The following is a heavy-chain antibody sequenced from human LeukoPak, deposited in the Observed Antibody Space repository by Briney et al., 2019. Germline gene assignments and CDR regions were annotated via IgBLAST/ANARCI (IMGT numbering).Heavy chain of an antibody. J-gene: IGHJ4*02. CDR3: ARYCRTTSCYTHDY. CDR1: DYSISSGYY. D-gene: IGHD2-2*02. CDR2: IYHSGST. Sequence: SETLSLTCTVSDYSISSGYYWGWIRQPPGKGLEWIGSIYHSGSTYYNPSLKSRVTISVDTSKSQFSLKLSSVTAADTAVYYCARYCRTTSCYTHDYWGQGTLVTVSS. V-gene: IGHV4-38-2*02.